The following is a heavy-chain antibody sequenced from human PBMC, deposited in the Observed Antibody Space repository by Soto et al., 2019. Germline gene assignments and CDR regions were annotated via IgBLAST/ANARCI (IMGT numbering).Heavy chain of an antibody. D-gene: IGHD3-22*01. CDR2: IKSKTDGGTT. V-gene: IGHV3-15*07. J-gene: IGHJ4*01. Sequence: GGSLRLSCTASGFTFSNAWINWVRQAPGKGLEWVGRIKSKTDGGTTDFAAPVRGRFAISRDDSKNMVYLQMNSLKTEDTGIYYFTTDSYSTMIVFRFDYWGHGTLVTVSS. CDR3: TTDSYSTMIVFRFDY. CDR1: GFTFSNAW.